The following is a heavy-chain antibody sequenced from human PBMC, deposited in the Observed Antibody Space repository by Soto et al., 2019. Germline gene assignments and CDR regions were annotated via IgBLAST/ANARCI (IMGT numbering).Heavy chain of an antibody. J-gene: IGHJ4*02. D-gene: IGHD3-10*01. Sequence: SETLSLTCTVSGGSISSSSYYWGWIRQPPGKGLEWIGSIYYSGSTYYNPSLKSRVTISVDTSMNQFSLKLSSVTAADTAVYYCARFNYYGSGSSFFFDYWGQGTLVTVSS. V-gene: IGHV4-39*01. CDR2: IYYSGST. CDR3: ARFNYYGSGSSFFFDY. CDR1: GGSISSSSYY.